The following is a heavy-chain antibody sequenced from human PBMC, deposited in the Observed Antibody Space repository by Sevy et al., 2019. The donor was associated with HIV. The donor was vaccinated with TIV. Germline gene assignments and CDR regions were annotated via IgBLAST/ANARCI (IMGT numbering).Heavy chain of an antibody. D-gene: IGHD3-3*01. CDR2: INPSSGGT. CDR1: GYSFTGYF. Sequence: ASMKVSCKASGYSFTGYFIHWVRQAPGQGLEWMGWINPSSGGTMSAQKFHDKVTMTRDTSINTVYLELSRLRSDDTAVYYCARELDDFWSGYQFWGQGTLVTVSS. CDR3: ARELDDFWSGYQF. V-gene: IGHV1-2*02. J-gene: IGHJ4*02.